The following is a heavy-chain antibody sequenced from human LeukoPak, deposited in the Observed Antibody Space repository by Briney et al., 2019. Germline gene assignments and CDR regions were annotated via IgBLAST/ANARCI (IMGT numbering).Heavy chain of an antibody. CDR1: GGSFSGYY. CDR2: INHSGST. V-gene: IGHV4-34*01. CDR3: ARDLGSGSYTGRNWFDP. D-gene: IGHD1-26*01. J-gene: IGHJ5*02. Sequence: PSETLSLTCAVYGGSFSGYYWSWIRQPPGKGLEWIGEINHSGSTNYNPSLKSRVTISVDTSKNQFSLKLSSVTAADTAVYYCARDLGSGSYTGRNWFDPWGQGTLVTVSS.